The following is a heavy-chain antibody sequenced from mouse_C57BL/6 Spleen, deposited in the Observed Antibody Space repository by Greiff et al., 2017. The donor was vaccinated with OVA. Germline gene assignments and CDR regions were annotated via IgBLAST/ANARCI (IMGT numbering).Heavy chain of an antibody. D-gene: IGHD1-1*01. CDR2: IDPSDSYT. CDR1: GYTFTSYW. V-gene: IGHV1-50*01. CDR3: ARRGTTVVATTDFDY. J-gene: IGHJ2*01. Sequence: QVQLQQSGAELVKPGASVKLSCKASGYTFTSYWMQWVKQRPGQGLEWIGEIDPSDSYTNYNQKFKGKATLTVDTSSSTAYMQLSSLTSEDSAVYYCARRGTTVVATTDFDYWGQGTTLTVSS.